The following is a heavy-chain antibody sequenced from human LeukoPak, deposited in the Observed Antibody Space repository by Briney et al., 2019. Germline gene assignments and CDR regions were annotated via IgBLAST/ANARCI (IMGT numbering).Heavy chain of an antibody. J-gene: IGHJ4*02. CDR1: GFTFSSYS. V-gene: IGHV3-23*01. D-gene: IGHD5-18*01. CDR3: AKDPDTAIVGYFDY. CDR2: ISGSGGST. Sequence: PGGSLRLSCAASGFTFSSYSMNWVRQAPGKGLEWVSDISGSGGSTYYADSVKGRFTISRDNSKNTLYLQVNSLRAEDTAVYYCAKDPDTAIVGYFDYWGQGTLVTVYS.